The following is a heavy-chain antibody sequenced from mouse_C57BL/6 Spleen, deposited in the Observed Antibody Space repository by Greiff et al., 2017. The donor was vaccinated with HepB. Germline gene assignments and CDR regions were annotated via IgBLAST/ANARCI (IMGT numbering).Heavy chain of an antibody. CDR2: ISDGGSYT. CDR3: ARDRLGDAMDY. Sequence: EVKVEESGGGLVKPGGSLKLSCAASGFTFSSYAMSWVRQTPEKRLEWVATISDGGSYTYYPDNVKGRFTISRDNAKNNLYLQMSHLKSEDTAMYYCARDRLGDAMDYWGQGTSVTVSS. D-gene: IGHD3-3*01. V-gene: IGHV5-4*01. CDR1: GFTFSSYA. J-gene: IGHJ4*01.